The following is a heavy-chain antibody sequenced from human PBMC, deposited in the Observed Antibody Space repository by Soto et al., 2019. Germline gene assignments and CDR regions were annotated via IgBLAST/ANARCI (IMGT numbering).Heavy chain of an antibody. V-gene: IGHV3-30-3*01. Sequence: QVQLVESGGGVVQPGRSLRLSCAASGFTFSSYAMHWVRQAPGKGLEWVAVISYDGSNKYYADSVKGRFTISRDNSKNTLYLQMNSLRAEDTAVYYCARESEDWNYGPPYYYYGMDVWGQGTTVTVSS. J-gene: IGHJ6*02. CDR2: ISYDGSNK. D-gene: IGHD1-7*01. CDR3: ARESEDWNYGPPYYYYGMDV. CDR1: GFTFSSYA.